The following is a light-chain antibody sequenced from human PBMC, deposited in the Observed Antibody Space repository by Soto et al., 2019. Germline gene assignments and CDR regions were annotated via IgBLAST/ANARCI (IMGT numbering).Light chain of an antibody. Sequence: SYELTQPPSVSVAPGQTARITCGGSNIGSKSVHWHQQKPGQAPVLVVYDDSARPSGIPERFSGSNPWKTATLTISRVEAGDEADYYCQVWDSSSDHYVFGTGTKVTVL. J-gene: IGLJ1*01. V-gene: IGLV3-21*02. CDR2: DDS. CDR1: NIGSKS. CDR3: QVWDSSSDHYV.